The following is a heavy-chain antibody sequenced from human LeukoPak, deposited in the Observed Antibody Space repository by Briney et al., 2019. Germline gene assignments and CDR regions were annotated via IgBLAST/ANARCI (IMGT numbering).Heavy chain of an antibody. CDR2: ISSSSSYI. CDR3: ARAGVGATLSFDY. D-gene: IGHD1-26*01. V-gene: IGHV3-21*01. CDR1: GFTFSSYS. J-gene: IGHJ4*02. Sequence: GGSLRLSCAACGFTFSSYSMIWVRGAPGKGLVGGSSISSSSSYIYYADSVRGRFPISRDNAKNSLYLQMNSLRAEDTAVYYCARAGVGATLSFDYWGQGTLVTVSS.